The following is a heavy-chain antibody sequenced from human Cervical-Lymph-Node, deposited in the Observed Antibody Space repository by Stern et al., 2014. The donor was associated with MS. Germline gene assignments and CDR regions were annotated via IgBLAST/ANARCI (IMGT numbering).Heavy chain of an antibody. J-gene: IGHJ4*02. CDR2: IGAFSGNT. Sequence: DQLVESGPEVKKPGASVKVSCKASGYTFSNFGISWVRQAPGQGLEWMGWIGAFSGNTKYAQKLQGRVTMTTDTSTRTAYMELTSLASDDTAVYYCARDGHYATTYFDHWGQGTLVTVSS. CDR1: GYTFSNFG. V-gene: IGHV1-18*01. CDR3: ARDGHYATTYFDH. D-gene: IGHD2-8*01.